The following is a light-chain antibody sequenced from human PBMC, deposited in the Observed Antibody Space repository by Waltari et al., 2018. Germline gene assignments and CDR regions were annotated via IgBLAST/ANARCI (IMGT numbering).Light chain of an antibody. V-gene: IGLV1-40*01. J-gene: IGLJ3*02. CDR1: GSNIGAGYA. CDR2: GST. CDR3: QSYDTSLSVV. Sequence: QSVLTQPPSVSGAPGQRVTISCTGSGSNIGAGYAVNWYQQLPRAAPKLLIYGSTSRPLGVPARFFGSTSGTSASLAITGLQAEDEADYYCQSYDTSLSVVFGGGTKLTVL.